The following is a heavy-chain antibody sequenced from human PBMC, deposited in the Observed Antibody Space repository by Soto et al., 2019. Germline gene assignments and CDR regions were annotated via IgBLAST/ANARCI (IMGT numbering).Heavy chain of an antibody. J-gene: IGHJ6*02. Sequence: EVQLVESGGGLVKPGGSLRLSCAASGFTFSSYSMNWVRQAPGKGLEWVSSISSSSSYIYYADSVKGRFTISRDNAKNSLYLQMNSLRAEDTAVYYCARAADIVVVSAAIEGGYYYYGMDVWGQGTTVTVSS. D-gene: IGHD2-2*02. CDR2: ISSSSSYI. CDR1: GFTFSSYS. CDR3: ARAADIVVVSAAIEGGYYYYGMDV. V-gene: IGHV3-21*01.